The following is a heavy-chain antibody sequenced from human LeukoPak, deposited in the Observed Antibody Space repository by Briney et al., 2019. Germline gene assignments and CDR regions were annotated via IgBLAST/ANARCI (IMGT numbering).Heavy chain of an antibody. CDR1: GYTFTGYY. D-gene: IGHD3-16*01. Sequence: ASVKVSCTASGYTFTGYYMHWVRQAPGQGLGWMGWINPNSGGTNYAQKFQGRVTMTRDTSISTAYMGLSRLRSDDTAVYYCARDPTGGGLPDYWGQGTLVTVSS. V-gene: IGHV1-2*02. CDR2: INPNSGGT. J-gene: IGHJ4*02. CDR3: ARDPTGGGLPDY.